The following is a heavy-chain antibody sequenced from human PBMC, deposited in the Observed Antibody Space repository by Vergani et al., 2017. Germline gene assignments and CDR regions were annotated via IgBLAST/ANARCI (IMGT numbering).Heavy chain of an antibody. CDR1: GSTFSTYY. J-gene: IGHJ4*02. CDR3: ARGDYGILTGYRY. Sequence: QVQVVQSGAEVKKSGASVKVSCKTSGSTFSTYYMPWVRQAPGQGLEWMGIINPSGGHTNYAQKFQGRVTMTRDTSTSTVYMELSSLRSEDTAIYYCARGDYGILTGYRYWGQGTLVTVSA. V-gene: IGHV1-46*03. D-gene: IGHD3-9*01. CDR2: INPSGGHT.